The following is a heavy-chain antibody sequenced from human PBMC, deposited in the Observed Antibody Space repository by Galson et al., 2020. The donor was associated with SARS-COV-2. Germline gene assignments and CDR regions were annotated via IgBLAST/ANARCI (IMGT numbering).Heavy chain of an antibody. CDR3: LKEGIPRPDDY. V-gene: IGHV3-74*03. CDR1: GFPFSHNR. J-gene: IGHJ4*02. CDR2: ITHDGGLK. D-gene: IGHD6-6*01. Sequence: GESLKISCSASSGFPFSHNRVHWVRQAPGKGFVWVSFITHDGGLKSYADSVKGRFSISRDNARNEVYLQMSSLRDDDTAVYFCLKEGIPRPDDYWGQGTLVIVSS.